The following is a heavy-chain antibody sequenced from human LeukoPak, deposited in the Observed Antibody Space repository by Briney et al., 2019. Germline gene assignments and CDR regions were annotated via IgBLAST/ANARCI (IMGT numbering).Heavy chain of an antibody. D-gene: IGHD5-12*01. Sequence: SETLSLTCAVYGGSFSGYYWSWIRQPPGKGLEWIGEINHSGSTNYNPSLKSRVTISVDKSKNQFSLKLSSVTAADTAVYYCARDRGMATAYFDYWGQGTLVTVSS. J-gene: IGHJ4*02. CDR2: INHSGST. V-gene: IGHV4-34*01. CDR1: GGSFSGYY. CDR3: ARDRGMATAYFDY.